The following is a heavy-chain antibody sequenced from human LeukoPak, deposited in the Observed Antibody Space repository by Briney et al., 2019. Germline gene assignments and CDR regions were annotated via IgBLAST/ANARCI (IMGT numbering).Heavy chain of an antibody. CDR2: IKQDGSEK. V-gene: IGHV3-7*03. CDR1: GFTFSSYW. J-gene: IGHJ2*01. CDR3: AKGDSSGYYLGYWYFDL. Sequence: GGSLRLSCAASGFTFSSYWMSWVRQAPGKGLEWVANIKQDGSEKYYVDSVKGRFTVSRDNSKNTLYLQMNSLRAEDTAVYYCAKGDSSGYYLGYWYFDLWGRGTLVTVSS. D-gene: IGHD3-22*01.